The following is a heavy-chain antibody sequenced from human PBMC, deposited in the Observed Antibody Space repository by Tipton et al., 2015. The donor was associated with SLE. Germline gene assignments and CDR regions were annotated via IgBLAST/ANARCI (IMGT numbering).Heavy chain of an antibody. CDR1: GGSISGYF. CDR3: ARTAGRSVKLWYFDL. CDR2: IYYSGST. V-gene: IGHV4-59*12. D-gene: IGHD5-18*01. J-gene: IGHJ2*01. Sequence: TLSLTCTVSGGSISGYFWSWIRQPPGKGLEWIGNIYYSGSTNYSPSLKSRVTISVDTSKNQFSLKLSSVTDVDTAVYYCARTAGRSVKLWYFDLWGRGTLVTVPS.